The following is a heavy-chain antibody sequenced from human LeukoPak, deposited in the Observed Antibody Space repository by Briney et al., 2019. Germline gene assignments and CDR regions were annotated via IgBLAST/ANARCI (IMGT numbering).Heavy chain of an antibody. CDR3: ASLIWSGYYRPDYFDY. Sequence: PSETLSPTCAVYGGSFSGYYWSWIRQPPGKGLEWIWEINHSGSTNYNPSLKSRVTISVDTSKNQFSLKLSSVTAADTAVYYCASLIWSGYYRPDYFDYWGQGTLVTVSS. CDR1: GGSFSGYY. D-gene: IGHD3-3*01. J-gene: IGHJ4*02. V-gene: IGHV4-34*01. CDR2: INHSGST.